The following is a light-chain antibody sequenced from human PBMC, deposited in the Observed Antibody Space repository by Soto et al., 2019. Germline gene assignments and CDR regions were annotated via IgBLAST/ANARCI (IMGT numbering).Light chain of an antibody. CDR2: WAS. J-gene: IGKJ4*01. V-gene: IGKV4-1*01. CDR1: QSVLYSSNNRNY. Sequence: DIVMTQSPDSLAVSLGERVTINCKSSQSVLYSSNNRNYLAWYQQKPGQPPKLLIYWASTRESGVPDRFSGSGSGTDFTLTISSLQAEDLAVYYCKQYYSTPLTFGGGTKVEIK. CDR3: KQYYSTPLT.